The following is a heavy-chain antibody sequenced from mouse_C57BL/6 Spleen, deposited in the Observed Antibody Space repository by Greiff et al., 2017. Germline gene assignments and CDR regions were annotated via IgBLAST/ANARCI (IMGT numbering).Heavy chain of an antibody. V-gene: IGHV5-16*01. CDR1: GFTFSDYY. J-gene: IGHJ2*01. D-gene: IGHD2-5*01. CDR2: INYDGSST. Sequence: EVMLVESEGGLVQPGSSMKLSCTASGFTFSDYYMAWVRQVPEKGLEWVANINYDGSSTYYLDSLKSRFIISRDNAKNILYLQMSSLKSEDTATYYCARESKGYFDYWGQGTTLTVSS. CDR3: ARESKGYFDY.